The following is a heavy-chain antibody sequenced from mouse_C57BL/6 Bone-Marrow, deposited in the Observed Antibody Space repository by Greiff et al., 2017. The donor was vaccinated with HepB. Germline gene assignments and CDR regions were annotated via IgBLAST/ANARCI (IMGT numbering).Heavy chain of an antibody. CDR3: AGHAAQVDY. J-gene: IGHJ2*01. CDR1: GFTFSSYG. Sequence: EVHLVESGGDLVKPGGSLKLSCAASGFTFSSYGMSWVRQTPDKRLAWVATISSGGSYTYYPDSVKGRFTISRDNAKNTLYMQMSSLKSEDTAIYYCAGHAAQVDYWGQGTTLTVSS. D-gene: IGHD3-2*02. CDR2: ISSGGSYT. V-gene: IGHV5-6*01.